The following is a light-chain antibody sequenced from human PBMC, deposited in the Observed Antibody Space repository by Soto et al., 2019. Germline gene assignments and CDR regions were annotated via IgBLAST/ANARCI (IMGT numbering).Light chain of an antibody. CDR1: QSIRSW. J-gene: IGKJ1*01. CDR2: KAS. CDR3: QQYNSYSWT. V-gene: IGKV1-5*03. Sequence: DIQMTQSPSTLSASVGDRVTITCRASQSIRSWLAWYQQKPGKAPKLLIYKASSLESGVPSRFSGSGSGTDFTLTISSLQPDDFATSYCQQYNSYSWTFGQGTKVAIK.